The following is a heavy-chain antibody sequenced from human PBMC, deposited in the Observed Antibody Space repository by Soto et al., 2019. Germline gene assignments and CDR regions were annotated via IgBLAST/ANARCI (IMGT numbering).Heavy chain of an antibody. CDR1: GYTFTSYG. Sequence: SCKASGYTFTSYGISWVRQAPGQGLEWIGCIYYSGTTNYNSSLKSRVTISLDTSKNQFSLRLRSVTAADTAVYYCASRSSGDPGYFDYWGQGTLVTVSS. V-gene: IGHV4-59*01. J-gene: IGHJ4*02. CDR2: IYYSGTT. D-gene: IGHD6-6*01. CDR3: ASRSSGDPGYFDY.